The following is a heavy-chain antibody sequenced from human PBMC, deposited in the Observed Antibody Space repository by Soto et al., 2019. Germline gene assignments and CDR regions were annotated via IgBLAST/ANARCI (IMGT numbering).Heavy chain of an antibody. CDR3: ARLKIDYYRKTAPGYYGMDV. V-gene: IGHV4-39*01. CDR1: GGSISSSSYY. CDR2: IYYSGST. J-gene: IGHJ6*02. D-gene: IGHD3-22*01. Sequence: QLQLQESGPGLVKPSETLSLTCTVSGGSISSSSYYWGWIRQPPGKGLEWIGSIYYSGSTYYNPSLKSRVTISVDTSKNQFSLKLSSVTAADTAVYYCARLKIDYYRKTAPGYYGMDVWGQGTTVTVSS.